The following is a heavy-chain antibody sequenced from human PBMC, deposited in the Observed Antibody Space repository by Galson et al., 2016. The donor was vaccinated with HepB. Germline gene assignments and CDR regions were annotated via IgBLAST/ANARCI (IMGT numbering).Heavy chain of an antibody. J-gene: IGHJ6*02. Sequence: SLRLSCAASGLTFSSYWMYWVRQAPGKGLVWVSRINSDGSSTSYADSVKGRFTISRDNAKNTLYLQMNSLRAEDTAVYYCAREGSGIGPYGYYGLDVWGQGTTVTVSS. V-gene: IGHV3-74*01. CDR2: INSDGSST. CDR3: AREGSGIGPYGYYGLDV. D-gene: IGHD4-17*01. CDR1: GLTFSSYW.